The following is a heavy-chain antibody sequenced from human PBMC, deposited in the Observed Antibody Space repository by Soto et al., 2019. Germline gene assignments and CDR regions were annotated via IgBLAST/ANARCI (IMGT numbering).Heavy chain of an antibody. CDR1: GDSFSRST. J-gene: IGHJ4*02. V-gene: IGHV1-69*02. CDR2: FIPMLGIA. D-gene: IGHD1-1*01. CDR3: ASPFDDTSGNLDY. Sequence: QVQLVQSGAEVKRPGSSVKVSCKASGDSFSRSTFSWVRQAPGQGLEWMGRFIPMLGIANYAQTFQGRVTINADKSPGKGYLDLRRLRSEDTAVYFCASPFDDTSGNLDYWGQGTLVTGSP.